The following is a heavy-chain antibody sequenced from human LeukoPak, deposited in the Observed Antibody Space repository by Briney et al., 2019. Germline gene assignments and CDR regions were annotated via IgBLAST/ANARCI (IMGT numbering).Heavy chain of an antibody. CDR2: IYTSGST. CDR3: AKSFPYYPRSGPPPDL. Sequence: SETLSLTCTVSGGSISSGSYYWSWIRQPAGKGLEWIGRIYTSGSTNYNPSLKSRVTISVDTSKNQFSLKLSSVTAADTAVYYCAKSFPYYPRSGPPPDLWGRGTLVTVSS. V-gene: IGHV4-61*02. CDR1: GGSISSGSYY. D-gene: IGHD3-3*01. J-gene: IGHJ2*01.